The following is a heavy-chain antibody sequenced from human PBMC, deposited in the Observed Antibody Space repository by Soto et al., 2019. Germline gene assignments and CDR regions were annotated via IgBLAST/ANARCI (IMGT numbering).Heavy chain of an antibody. Sequence: GGSLRLSCAASGFTFSDHYMDWVRQAPGKGLEWVGRTRNKANSYTTEYAASVKGRFTISRDDSKNSLYLQMNSLKTEDTAVYYCARGVGFGYYYYHMDLWGQGTTVTVSS. J-gene: IGHJ6*02. D-gene: IGHD3-10*01. CDR2: TRNKANSYTT. CDR3: ARGVGFGYYYYHMDL. V-gene: IGHV3-72*01. CDR1: GFTFSDHY.